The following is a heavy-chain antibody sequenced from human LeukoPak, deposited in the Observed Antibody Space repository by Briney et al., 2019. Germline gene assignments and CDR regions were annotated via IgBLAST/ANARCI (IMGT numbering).Heavy chain of an antibody. J-gene: IGHJ4*02. Sequence: GGSLKLSCAVSGFTFCSFGMSCVREAPGKGLEWVSSISTTSRYIFYTDSVKGRFTISRDNAKSSLLLQMNSLRVEDSGVYYCAKDLGDYDFWSGSNPYDSWGQGTLVAVSS. D-gene: IGHD3-3*01. CDR1: GFTFCSFG. V-gene: IGHV3-21*01. CDR2: ISTTSRYI. CDR3: AKDLGDYDFWSGSNPYDS.